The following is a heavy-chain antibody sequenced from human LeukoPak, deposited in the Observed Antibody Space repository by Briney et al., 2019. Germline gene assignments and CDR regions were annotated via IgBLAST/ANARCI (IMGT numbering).Heavy chain of an antibody. J-gene: IGHJ4*02. Sequence: GGSLRLSCVASGFPFSSYGMHWVRQAPGKGLEWVAVIWSVGGAEYYADSVKGRFTISRDNSKNMLFLQMNSLRAEDTAVYYCATPLDYFDGSGYHQGGDWGQGTLVTVSS. CDR3: ATPLDYFDGSGYHQGGD. CDR2: IWSVGGAE. V-gene: IGHV3-33*01. D-gene: IGHD3-22*01. CDR1: GFPFSSYG.